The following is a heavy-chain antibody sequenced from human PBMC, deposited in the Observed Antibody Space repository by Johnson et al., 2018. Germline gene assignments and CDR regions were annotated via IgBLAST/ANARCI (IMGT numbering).Heavy chain of an antibody. CDR2: ISYAGPNK. CDR3: AKDLTDCGSDTCSASLFYYGMDV. CDR1: GFTFSNYG. J-gene: IGHJ6*02. Sequence: QVRLVQSGGGVVQPGRSLRLSCAASGFTFSNYGMHWVRRAPGKGLEWVALISYAGPNKYYTDSVKGRFTISRHTSKNTLHLQTNSLRAEDPAVYYCAKDLTDCGSDTCSASLFYYGMDVWGQGTTVTISS. V-gene: IGHV3-30*18. D-gene: IGHD2-2*01.